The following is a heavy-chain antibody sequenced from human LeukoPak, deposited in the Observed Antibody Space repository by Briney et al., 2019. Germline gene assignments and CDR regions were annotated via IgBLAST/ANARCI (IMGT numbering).Heavy chain of an antibody. Sequence: QTGRSLRLSRAASGFTFDDYAMHWVRQAPGKGLEWVSGISWNSGSIGYADSVKGRFTISRDNAKNSLYLQMNSLRAEDMALYYCAKGVWSGYLDAFDIWGQGTMVTVSS. CDR2: ISWNSGSI. CDR3: AKGVWSGYLDAFDI. D-gene: IGHD3-3*01. J-gene: IGHJ3*02. CDR1: GFTFDDYA. V-gene: IGHV3-9*03.